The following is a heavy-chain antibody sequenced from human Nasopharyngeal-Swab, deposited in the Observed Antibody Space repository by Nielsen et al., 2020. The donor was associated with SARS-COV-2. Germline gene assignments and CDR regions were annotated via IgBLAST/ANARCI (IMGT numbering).Heavy chain of an antibody. CDR2: IYWDDDK. J-gene: IGHJ3*02. CDR1: GFSLNTNGVG. V-gene: IGHV2-5*02. Sequence: SGPTLVKPTQALTLTCTFSGFSLNTNGVGLGWIRQPPGKALEWLALIYWDDDKRYSPSLKSRLTITKDTSKNQVVLTMTNMDPVDTATYYCAHRQPTNDAFDIWGQGTMVTVSS. CDR3: AHRQPTNDAFDI.